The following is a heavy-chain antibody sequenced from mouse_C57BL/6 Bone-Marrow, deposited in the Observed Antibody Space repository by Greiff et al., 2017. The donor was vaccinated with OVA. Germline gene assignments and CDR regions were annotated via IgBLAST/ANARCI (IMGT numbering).Heavy chain of an antibody. CDR3: ASRGSSLYFDY. D-gene: IGHD1-1*01. CDR2: INPSNGGA. CDR1: GYTFTSCW. J-gene: IGHJ2*01. V-gene: IGHV1-53*01. Sequence: QVQLQQSGTELVKPGASVKLSCKASGYTFTSCWMHWVKQRPGQGLEWIGNINPSNGGANYNEKFKSKATLTVDKSSSTAYMQLSSLTSEDSAVYYCASRGSSLYFDYWGQGTTLTVSS.